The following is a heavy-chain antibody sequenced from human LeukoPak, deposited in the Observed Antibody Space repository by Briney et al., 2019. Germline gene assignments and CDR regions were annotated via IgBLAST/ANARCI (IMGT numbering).Heavy chain of an antibody. Sequence: GGSLRLSCAASGFTFEDYMMHWVRQAPGKGLEWVSLISWDGSDTYYADSVKGRFTISRDNSKDSLYLQMNSLRTDDTALYYCAKDSGALEEGYFDSWGQGTLVTVSS. J-gene: IGHJ4*02. CDR1: GFTFEDYM. CDR3: AKDSGALEEGYFDS. V-gene: IGHV3-43*01. CDR2: ISWDGSDT.